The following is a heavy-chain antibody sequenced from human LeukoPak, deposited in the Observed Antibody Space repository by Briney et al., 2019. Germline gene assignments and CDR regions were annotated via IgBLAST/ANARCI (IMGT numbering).Heavy chain of an antibody. CDR2: ISASGGTT. D-gene: IGHD2-15*01. Sequence: QSGGSLRLSCAASGFSFYNYVMNWVRQAPGKGLKWVSSISASGGTTYYADSVKGRFTISRDNSNSTLYLQMNSLRAEDTAVYYCSKARPIFCSGGSCYFAYWGQGTLVTVSS. V-gene: IGHV3-23*01. CDR1: GFSFYNYV. CDR3: SKARPIFCSGGSCYFAY. J-gene: IGHJ4*02.